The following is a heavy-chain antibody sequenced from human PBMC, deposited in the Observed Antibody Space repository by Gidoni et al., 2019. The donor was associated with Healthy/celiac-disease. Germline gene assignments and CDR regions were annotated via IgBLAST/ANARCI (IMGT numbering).Heavy chain of an antibody. V-gene: IGHV4-34*01. CDR1: GGSFSGYY. CDR3: ARNRWFGESPQHHWFDP. CDR2: INHSGST. J-gene: IGHJ5*02. D-gene: IGHD3-10*01. Sequence: QVQLQQWGAGLFKPSETLSLTCAVYGGSFSGYYWSWIRQPPGKGLEWIGEINHSGSTNYNPSLKSRVTISVDTSKNQFSLKLSSVTAADTAVYYCARNRWFGESPQHHWFDPWGQGTLVTVSS.